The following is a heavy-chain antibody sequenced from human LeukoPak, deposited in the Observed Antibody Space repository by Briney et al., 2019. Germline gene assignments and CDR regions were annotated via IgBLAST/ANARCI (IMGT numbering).Heavy chain of an antibody. CDR3: ARGITMLRGVISYFDY. D-gene: IGHD3-10*01. Sequence: GGSLTLSCATSRFTFRNYAMRWVRQAPGKGLEWVSAIGGSGGSTYYADPVKGRFTISRDNSKNTLYLQMNSLRAEDTAVYYCARGITMLRGVISYFDYWGQGTLVTVSS. J-gene: IGHJ4*02. V-gene: IGHV3-23*01. CDR1: RFTFRNYA. CDR2: IGGSGGST.